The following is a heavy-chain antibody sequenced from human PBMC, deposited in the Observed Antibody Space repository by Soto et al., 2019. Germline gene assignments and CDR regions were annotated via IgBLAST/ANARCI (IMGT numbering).Heavy chain of an antibody. CDR3: ARGGTPIDY. CDR1: AYTFTNFG. Sequence: QVQLVQSGAEVKKPGASVEVSCKASAYTFTNFGITWVRQAPGQGLEWMGWISAYNGNTNYAQKFQGRVTMTTDTSTSTAYMAVRSLRFVDTAVYYCARGGTPIDYWRQRTLVTVSS. D-gene: IGHD3-16*01. CDR2: ISAYNGNT. J-gene: IGHJ4*02. V-gene: IGHV1-18*01.